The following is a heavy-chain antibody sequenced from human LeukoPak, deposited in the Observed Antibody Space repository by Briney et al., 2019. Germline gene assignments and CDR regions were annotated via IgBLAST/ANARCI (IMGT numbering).Heavy chain of an antibody. V-gene: IGHV3-30-3*01. CDR1: GFTFSSYA. D-gene: IGHD4-23*01. J-gene: IGHJ3*02. CDR3: ARDFKTTVVTFAFDI. CDR2: ISYDGSNK. Sequence: GGSLRLSCAASGFTFSSYAMHWVRQAPGKGLEWVAVISYDGSNKYYADSVKGRFTISRDNSKNTLYLQMNSLRAEDTAVYYCARDFKTTVVTFAFDIWGQGTMVTVSS.